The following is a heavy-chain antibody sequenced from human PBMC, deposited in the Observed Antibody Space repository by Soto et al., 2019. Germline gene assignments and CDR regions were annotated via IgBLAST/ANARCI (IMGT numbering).Heavy chain of an antibody. CDR2: IIPIFGTA. J-gene: IGHJ6*02. D-gene: IGHD2-2*01. CDR3: ARRDIVLVPAANQNYYYGMDV. CDR1: GGTFSSYA. V-gene: IGHV1-69*13. Sequence: SVKVSCKASGGTFSSYAISWVRQAPGQGLEWMGGIIPIFGTANYAQKFQGRVTITADESTSTAYMELSSLRSEDTAVYYCARRDIVLVPAANQNYYYGMDVWGQGTTVTVSS.